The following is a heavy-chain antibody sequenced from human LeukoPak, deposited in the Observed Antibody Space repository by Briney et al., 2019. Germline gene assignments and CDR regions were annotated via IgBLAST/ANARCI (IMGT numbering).Heavy chain of an antibody. Sequence: GGSLRLSCAASGFTFSSYGMHWVRQAPGKGLEWVAVVWYDGSNKYYADSVKGRFTISRVNSKNTLYLQMNSLRAEDTAVYYCAKDLSLGAIDYWGQGTLVTVSS. V-gene: IGHV3-33*06. D-gene: IGHD1-26*01. CDR1: GFTFSSYG. CDR2: VWYDGSNK. J-gene: IGHJ4*02. CDR3: AKDLSLGAIDY.